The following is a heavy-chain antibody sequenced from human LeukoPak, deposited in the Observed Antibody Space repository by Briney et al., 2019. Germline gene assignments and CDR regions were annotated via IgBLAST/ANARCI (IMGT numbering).Heavy chain of an antibody. J-gene: IGHJ4*02. CDR2: ISSSGSTI. CDR3: ARDPHIAAAGTIFDY. D-gene: IGHD6-13*01. Sequence: GGSLRLSCAASGFIFSSYEMNWVRQAPGKGLEWVSYISSSGSTIYYADSVKGRFTISRDNAKNSLYLQMNSLRDEDSAVYYCARDPHIAAAGTIFDYWGQGTLVTVSS. V-gene: IGHV3-48*03. CDR1: GFIFSSYE.